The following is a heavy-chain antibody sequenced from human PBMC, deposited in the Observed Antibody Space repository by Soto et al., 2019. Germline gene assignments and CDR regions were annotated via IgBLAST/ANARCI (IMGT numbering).Heavy chain of an antibody. CDR2: INPNRGGT. CDR3: ARGGITMVRGVTPAGDAFDI. V-gene: IGHV1-2*04. J-gene: IGHJ3*02. CDR1: GYTFTGYY. D-gene: IGHD3-10*01. Sequence: QVQLVQSGAEVKKPGASVKVSCKASGYTFTGYYMHWVRQAPGQGLEWMGWINPNRGGTNYAQKFQGWVTMTRDTSISTAYMELSRLRSDDTAVYYCARGGITMVRGVTPAGDAFDIWGQGTMVTVSS.